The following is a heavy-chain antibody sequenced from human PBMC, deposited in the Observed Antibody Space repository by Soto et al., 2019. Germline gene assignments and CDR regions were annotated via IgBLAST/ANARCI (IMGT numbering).Heavy chain of an antibody. CDR1: GGTFSSHT. Sequence: QVHLVQSGAEVKKPGSSVTVSCKASGGTFSSHTISWVRQAPGQGLDWMGRILLILGVAGYAQRFQGKATFTADKSTGTAYMELSSLTFEDTAVYYCVGGYNDRLDYWGQGTLVTVSS. V-gene: IGHV1-69*02. CDR2: ILLILGVA. CDR3: VGGYNDRLDY. D-gene: IGHD5-12*01. J-gene: IGHJ4*02.